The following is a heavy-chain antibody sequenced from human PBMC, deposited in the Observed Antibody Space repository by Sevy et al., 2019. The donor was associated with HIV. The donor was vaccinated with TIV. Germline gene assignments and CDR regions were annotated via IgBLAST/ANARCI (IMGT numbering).Heavy chain of an antibody. D-gene: IGHD3-22*01. CDR3: ARVPLDRTMIVVVPLFDS. CDR1: GYNFSTYG. J-gene: IGHJ4*02. V-gene: IGHV1-18*01. CDR2: ISAYNGNT. Sequence: ASVKVSCKASGYNFSTYGITWVRQVPGQGLEWMGWISAYNGNTDYVQKLQGRVTMTTDTSTSTAYMELRSLRSDDTAVYYCARVPLDRTMIVVVPLFDSWGQGTLVTVSS.